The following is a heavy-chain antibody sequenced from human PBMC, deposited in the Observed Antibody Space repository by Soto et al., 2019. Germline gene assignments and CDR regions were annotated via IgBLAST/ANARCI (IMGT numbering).Heavy chain of an antibody. Sequence: PGGSLRLSCAASGFTFSSYSMNWVRQAPGKGLEWVSYISSSSSTIYYAVSVKGRFTISRDNAKNSLYLQMNSLRDEDTAVYYCARATRPPRGDWYFDLWGRGTLVTVSS. V-gene: IGHV3-48*02. J-gene: IGHJ2*01. CDR1: GFTFSSYS. D-gene: IGHD3-10*01. CDR3: ARATRPPRGDWYFDL. CDR2: ISSSSSTI.